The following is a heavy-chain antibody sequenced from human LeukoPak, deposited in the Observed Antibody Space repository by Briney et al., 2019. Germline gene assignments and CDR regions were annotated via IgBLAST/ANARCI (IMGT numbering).Heavy chain of an antibody. V-gene: IGHV3-30-3*01. CDR2: ISYDGSNK. Sequence: PGRSLRLSCAASGFTFSSYAMHWVRQAPGKGLEWVAVISYDGSNKYYADSVKGRFTISRDNSKNTLYLQMNSLRAEDTAVYYCAKDLRIYDILTGYYWNYWGQGTLVTVSS. CDR1: GFTFSSYA. D-gene: IGHD3-9*01. CDR3: AKDLRIYDILTGYYWNY. J-gene: IGHJ4*02.